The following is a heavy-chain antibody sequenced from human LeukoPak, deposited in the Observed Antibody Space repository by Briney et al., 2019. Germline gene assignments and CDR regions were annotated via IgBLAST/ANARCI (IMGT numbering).Heavy chain of an antibody. J-gene: IGHJ4*02. CDR2: TSPKSGDT. V-gene: IGHV1-2*02. CDR1: GYTFTDYF. D-gene: IGHD4-17*01. CDR3: ARDNYGTLDY. Sequence: ASVKVSCRVSGYTFTDYFIHWVRQAPGHGLEWMGWTSPKSGDTRYTHKFQGRVTMTRHTSISTVYMELDRLTFDDTAVYYCARDNYGTLDYWGQGTLVTVSS.